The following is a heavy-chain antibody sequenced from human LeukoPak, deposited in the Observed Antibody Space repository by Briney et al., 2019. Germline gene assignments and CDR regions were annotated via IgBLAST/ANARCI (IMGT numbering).Heavy chain of an antibody. CDR2: ISGSGRST. V-gene: IGHV3-23*01. CDR1: GFTFSSYA. Sequence: PGGSLRLSCAASGFTFSSYAMHWVRQAPGKGLEWVSGISGSGRSTYYADSVKGRFTISRDNSKNTLYLQMNSLRAEDTAVYYCVSSSSWYRGNYWFDPWGQGTLVTVSS. CDR3: VSSSSWYRGNYWFDP. D-gene: IGHD6-13*01. J-gene: IGHJ5*02.